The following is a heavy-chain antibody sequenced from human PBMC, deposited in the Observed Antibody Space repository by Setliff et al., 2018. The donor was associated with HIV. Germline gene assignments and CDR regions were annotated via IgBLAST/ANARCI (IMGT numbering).Heavy chain of an antibody. D-gene: IGHD3-16*02. Sequence: GSLRLSCAASGLTDTYNYMSWVRQAPGKGLEWVSVIYGGGTTHYADSVKGRFTISRDNSKNTVYLQMNSLRVEDTAVYYCARELYREWDYWGQGTLVTVSS. CDR2: IYGGGTT. CDR3: ARELYREWDY. V-gene: IGHV3-53*05. J-gene: IGHJ4*02. CDR1: GLTDTYNY.